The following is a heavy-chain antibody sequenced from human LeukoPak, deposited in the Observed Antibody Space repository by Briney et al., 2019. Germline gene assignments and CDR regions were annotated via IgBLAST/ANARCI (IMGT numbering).Heavy chain of an antibody. D-gene: IGHD6-19*01. CDR2: INHSGST. CDR1: SVSFCGFY. CDR3: GRGGRVQGLVQYYFDY. Sequence: SETLSLTCAVYSVSFCGFYWGRLRPPQGQGRGWIGEINHSGSTNYNTSLKSRVTISVATSKKQFSLKSSSGTAADTAVYCSGRGGRVQGLVQYYFDYWGQGTLVTVSS. J-gene: IGHJ4*02. V-gene: IGHV4-34*01.